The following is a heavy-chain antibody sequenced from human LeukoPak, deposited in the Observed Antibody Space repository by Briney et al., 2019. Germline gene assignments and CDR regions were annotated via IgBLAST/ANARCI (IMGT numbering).Heavy chain of an antibody. J-gene: IGHJ6*03. CDR2: IDHTGTT. Sequence: SETLSLTCSVSGGSISIYYWTWIRQPPGKGLEWIGYIDHTGTTNYNPSLNSRVTISRDTSKNHFSLQLSSVTAADTAVYFCARGRVSSSTWHSTYYYYFYMDVWGKGTTVTVSS. V-gene: IGHV4-59*01. CDR3: ARGRVSSSTWHSTYYYYFYMDV. D-gene: IGHD4-11*01. CDR1: GGSISIYY.